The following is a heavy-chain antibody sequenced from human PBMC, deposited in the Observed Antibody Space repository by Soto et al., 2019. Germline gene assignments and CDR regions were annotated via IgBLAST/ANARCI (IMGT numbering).Heavy chain of an antibody. V-gene: IGHV2-5*02. J-gene: IGHJ4*02. CDR3: AHSRNLITEDAQVGDFDY. Sequence: QITLKESGPTQVKPTQTLPLTCSFSGFSLNTDGEGVGWVRQPPGEALEWLAVIYWDDDERYSPSLKTRLTITKDPSKNQVVLIMTNMDPVDTATYYCAHSRNLITEDAQVGDFDYWGLGTLVTVSS. D-gene: IGHD3-10*01. CDR1: GFSLNTDGEG. CDR2: IYWDDDE.